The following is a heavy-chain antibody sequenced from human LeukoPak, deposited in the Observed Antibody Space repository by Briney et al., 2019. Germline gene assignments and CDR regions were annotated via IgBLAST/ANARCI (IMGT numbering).Heavy chain of an antibody. CDR3: ARYQTGTMFAV. V-gene: IGHV4-38-2*02. J-gene: IGHJ4*02. D-gene: IGHD1/OR15-1a*01. Sequence: PSETLSLTCTVSGYSISSDYYWGWIRQPPGKGLEWIGFIYHSGSTYYNPSLKSRVTISVDTSENQLSLKLYSVTAADTAIYYCARYQTGTMFAVWGQGTLVTISS. CDR1: GYSISSDYY. CDR2: IYHSGST.